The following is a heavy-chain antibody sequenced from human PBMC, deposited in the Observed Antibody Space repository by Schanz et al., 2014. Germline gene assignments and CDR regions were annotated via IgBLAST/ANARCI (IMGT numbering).Heavy chain of an antibody. CDR2: IIPVLAIA. V-gene: IGHV1-69*02. Sequence: QVQLVQSGAEVKKPGSSVKVSCTASGGTFSSYTISWIRQAPGQGLEWMGRIIPVLAIADYAQKFQGRVTITADKSTSPAPMELSSLRSEDTAVYYCARGPSQGYSYGHNIGAYYYGMDVRGQGTTVTVSS. J-gene: IGHJ6*02. D-gene: IGHD5-18*01. CDR3: ARGPSQGYSYGHNIGAYYYGMDV. CDR1: GGTFSSYT.